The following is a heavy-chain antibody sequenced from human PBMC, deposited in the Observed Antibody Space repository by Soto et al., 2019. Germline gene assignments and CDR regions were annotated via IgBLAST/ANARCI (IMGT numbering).Heavy chain of an antibody. J-gene: IGHJ5*02. D-gene: IGHD6-25*01. CDR2: IYYSGST. Sequence: QVQLQESGPGLVKPSETLSLTCTVSGGSISSYYWSWIRQPPGKGLEWIGYIYYSGSTNYNPSLKSRFTIPVDTSKNQFSLKLSSVTAADTAVYYCARPHGGSSGWDNWFDPWGQGTLVTVSS. CDR1: GGSISSYY. CDR3: ARPHGGSSGWDNWFDP. V-gene: IGHV4-59*01.